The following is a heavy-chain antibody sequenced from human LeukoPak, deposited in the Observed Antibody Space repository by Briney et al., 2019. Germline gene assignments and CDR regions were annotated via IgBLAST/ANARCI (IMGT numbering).Heavy chain of an antibody. CDR3: AKEGAYYYDSSGYSYYFDY. CDR2: IRYDGSNK. CDR1: GFTFNNYA. D-gene: IGHD3-22*01. V-gene: IGHV3-30*02. Sequence: GGSLRLSCAASGFTFNNYALAWVRQAPGRGLEWVAFIRYDGSNKYYADSVKGRFTISRDNSKNTLYLQMNSLRAEDTAVYYCAKEGAYYYDSSGYSYYFDYWGQGTLVTVSS. J-gene: IGHJ4*02.